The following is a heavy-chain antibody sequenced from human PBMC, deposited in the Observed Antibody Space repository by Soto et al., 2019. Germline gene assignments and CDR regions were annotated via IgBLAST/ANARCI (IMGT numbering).Heavy chain of an antibody. D-gene: IGHD3-10*01. Sequence: VCGQTSGYIFSSIGIMWVRHAHGQGLEWMGWISPHKDDTYYAQRLQGRVTMTTDTSTSTAYMELRSLRSDDTAVYFCARDLDGSGSYYTNYWGQGTLVTVSS. CDR2: ISPHKDDT. V-gene: IGHV1-18*01. J-gene: IGHJ4*02. CDR3: ARDLDGSGSYYTNY. CDR1: GYIFSSIG.